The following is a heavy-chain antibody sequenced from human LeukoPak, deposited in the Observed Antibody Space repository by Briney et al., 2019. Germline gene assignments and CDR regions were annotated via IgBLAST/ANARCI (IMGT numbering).Heavy chain of an antibody. J-gene: IGHJ3*02. Sequence: ASVKVSFKPSGYTFTSYFMHWVRQAPGQGLEWLGIINPRGGSTGYAQKFQGRVTMTSDTSTSTVYMELSSLRSEDTAVYFCARDGYPYAFDIWGQGTMVTVSS. V-gene: IGHV1-46*01. CDR3: ARDGYPYAFDI. D-gene: IGHD5-12*01. CDR1: GYTFTSYF. CDR2: INPRGGST.